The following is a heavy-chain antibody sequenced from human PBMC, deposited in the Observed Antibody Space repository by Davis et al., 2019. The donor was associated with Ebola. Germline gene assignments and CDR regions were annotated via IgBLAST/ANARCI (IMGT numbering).Heavy chain of an antibody. Sequence: KVSCKGSGYSFTSYWIGWVRQMPGKGLEWMGIIYPGDSDTRYSPSFQGQVTISADKSISTAYLQWSSLKASDTAMYYCAGGPDLYCSSTSCYSGYGYWGQGTLVTVSS. J-gene: IGHJ4*02. CDR1: GYSFTSYW. D-gene: IGHD2-2*01. V-gene: IGHV5-51*01. CDR2: IYPGDSDT. CDR3: AGGPDLYCSSTSCYSGYGY.